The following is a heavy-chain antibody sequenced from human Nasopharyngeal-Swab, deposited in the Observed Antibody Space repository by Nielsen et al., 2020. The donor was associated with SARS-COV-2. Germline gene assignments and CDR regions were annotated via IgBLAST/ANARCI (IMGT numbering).Heavy chain of an antibody. Sequence: GSLRLSCTVSGGSISSYYWSWIRQPPGKGLEWIGYIYYSGSTNYNPSLKSRVTISVDTSKNQFSLKLSSVTAAETAVDYGARVSGYCSGDSCYGNFYYYGMDVGGQGTTVTV. J-gene: IGHJ6*02. V-gene: IGHV4-59*01. CDR2: IYYSGST. D-gene: IGHD2-15*01. CDR3: ARVSGYCSGDSCYGNFYYYGMDV. CDR1: GGSISSYY.